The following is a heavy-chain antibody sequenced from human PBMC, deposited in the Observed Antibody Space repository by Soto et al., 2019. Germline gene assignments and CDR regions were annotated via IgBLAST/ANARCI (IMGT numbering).Heavy chain of an antibody. D-gene: IGHD3-16*01. CDR2: IYYSGST. Sequence: SETLSLTCTVSGGSISSGGYYWSWIRQHPGKGLEWIGYIYYSGSTYYTPSLKSRVTISLDTSKNQFSLKLSSVTAADTAVYYCARGYYDYVWGSYFGYGRYFDLWGRGTLVTVSS. J-gene: IGHJ2*01. V-gene: IGHV4-31*03. CDR3: ARGYYDYVWGSYFGYGRYFDL. CDR1: GGSISSGGYY.